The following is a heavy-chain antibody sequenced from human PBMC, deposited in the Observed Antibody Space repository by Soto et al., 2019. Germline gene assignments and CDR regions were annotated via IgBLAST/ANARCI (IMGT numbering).Heavy chain of an antibody. CDR3: VRAPLDYYSADYFDN. CDR1: GYTFTNND. CDR2: MNPYSGNT. Sequence: GASVKVSFKASGYTFTNNDINWVRQAAGQGLEWMGWMNPYSGNTGYARNFHGRVTMTRDNSITTAYMELSSLRSEDTAVYYCVRAPLDYYSADYFDNWGQGTLVTVSS. V-gene: IGHV1-8*01. J-gene: IGHJ4*02. D-gene: IGHD2-21*01.